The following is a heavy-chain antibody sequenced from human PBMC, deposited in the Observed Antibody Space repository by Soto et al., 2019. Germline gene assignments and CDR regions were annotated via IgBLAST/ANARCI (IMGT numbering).Heavy chain of an antibody. CDR1: GFTVTNCY. V-gene: IGHV3-53*01. CDR3: AEAGFEHLYLDQ. Sequence: EVQLVESGGDLIQPGGSLRLSCAASGFTVTNCYMAWVRQAPGKGLEWVSVVYTSGRTYHADSVMGRFTVSRDMSTNMFFLHMNKLSAEDMATYYCAEAGFEHLYLDQWGRGTLVTVSS. J-gene: IGHJ4*02. CDR2: VYTSGRT. D-gene: IGHD3-10*01.